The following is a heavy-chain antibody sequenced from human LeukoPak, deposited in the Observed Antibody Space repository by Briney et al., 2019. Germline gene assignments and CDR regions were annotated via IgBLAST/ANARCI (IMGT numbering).Heavy chain of an antibody. J-gene: IGHJ6*02. V-gene: IGHV1-24*01. CDR1: GYTLTELS. CDR3: ATGAYSSSPHYYYGMDV. Sequence: ASVKVSCKVSGYTLTELSMHWVRQAPGKGLEWMGGFDPEDGETIYAQKFQGRVTMTEDTPTDTAYMELSSLRSEDTAVYYCATGAYSSSPHYYYGMDVWGQGTTVTVSS. D-gene: IGHD6-6*01. CDR2: FDPEDGET.